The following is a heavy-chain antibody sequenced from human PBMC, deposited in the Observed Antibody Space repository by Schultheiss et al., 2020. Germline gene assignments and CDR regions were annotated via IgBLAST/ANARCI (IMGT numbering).Heavy chain of an antibody. CDR3: ARSDDYVWGSYRYTGTGFYFDY. CDR2: IKQDGSEK. Sequence: GGSLRLSCAASGFTFSSYWMSWVRQAPGKGLEWVANIKQDGSEKYYVDSVKGRFTISRDNAKNSLYLQMNSLRAEDTAVYYCARSDDYVWGSYRYTGTGFYFDYWGQGTLVTVSS. D-gene: IGHD3-16*02. CDR1: GFTFSSYW. J-gene: IGHJ4*02. V-gene: IGHV3-7*01.